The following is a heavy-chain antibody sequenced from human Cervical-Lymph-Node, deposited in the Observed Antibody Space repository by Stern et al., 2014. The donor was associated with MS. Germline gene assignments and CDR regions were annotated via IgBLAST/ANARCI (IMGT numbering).Heavy chain of an antibody. CDR3: AKTTSSYWFDPFDI. CDR2: ISWNSNKE. CDR1: GFTFDDFA. D-gene: IGHD6-13*01. V-gene: IGHV3-9*01. Sequence: EVQLVESGGGLVQPGGSLRLSCAASGFTFDDFAMHWVRQGPGKGLEWVASISWNSNKEVYADSVKGRFTISRENAQNSVYLQMNSLRLEDTALYYCAKTTSSYWFDPFDIWGQGTTVTVSS. J-gene: IGHJ3*02.